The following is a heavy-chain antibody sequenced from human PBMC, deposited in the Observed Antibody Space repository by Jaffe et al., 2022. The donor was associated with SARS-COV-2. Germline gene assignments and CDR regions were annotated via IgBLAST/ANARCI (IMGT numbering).Heavy chain of an antibody. CDR2: ISSSGSTI. CDR3: ARDAQDTEYGDYRSYWYFDL. V-gene: IGHV3-48*03. D-gene: IGHD4-17*01. CDR1: GFTFSSYE. J-gene: IGHJ2*01. Sequence: EVQLVESGGGLVQPGGSLRLSCAASGFTFSSYEMNWVRQAPGKGLEWVSYISSSGSTIYYADSVKGRFTISRDNAKNSLYLQMNSLRAEDTAVYYCARDAQDTEYGDYRSYWYFDLWGRGTLVTVSS.